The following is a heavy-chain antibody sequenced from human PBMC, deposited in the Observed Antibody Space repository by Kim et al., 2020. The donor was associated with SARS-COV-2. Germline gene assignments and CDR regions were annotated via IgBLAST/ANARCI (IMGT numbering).Heavy chain of an antibody. CDR2: IYYSGST. V-gene: IGHV4-59*13. J-gene: IGHJ2*01. CDR1: GGSISSYY. CDR3: ASGLRSGRNWYFDL. Sequence: SETLSLTCTVSGGSISSYYWSWIRQPPGKGLEWIGYIYYSGSTNYNPSLKSRVTISVDTSKNQFSLKLSSVTAADTAVYYCASGLRSGRNWYFDLWGRGTLVTVSS. D-gene: IGHD3-3*01.